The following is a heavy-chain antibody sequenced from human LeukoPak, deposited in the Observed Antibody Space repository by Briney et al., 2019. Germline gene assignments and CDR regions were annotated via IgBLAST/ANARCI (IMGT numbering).Heavy chain of an antibody. CDR3: AREYSSSSGKNAFDI. J-gene: IGHJ3*02. Sequence: SSETLSLTCTVSGGSISSYFWSWIRQPAGKGLEWIGRIYASGSTNYNPSLKSRVTMSVDTSKNQFSLKLTSVTAADTAVYYCAREYSSSSGKNAFDIWGQGTMVIVSS. CDR1: GGSISSYF. CDR2: IYASGST. V-gene: IGHV4-4*07. D-gene: IGHD6-6*01.